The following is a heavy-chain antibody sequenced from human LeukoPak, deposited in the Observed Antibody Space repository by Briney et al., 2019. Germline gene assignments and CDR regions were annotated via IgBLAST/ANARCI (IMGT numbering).Heavy chain of an antibody. J-gene: IGHJ4*02. Sequence: SETLSLTCTVSGGSISSGDYYWSWIRQPPGKGLEWIGYIYYSGSTYYNPSLKSRVTISVDTSKNQFSLKLSSVTAADTAVYYCARGVGDYVSDYWGQGTLVTVSS. CDR2: IYYSGST. CDR3: ARGVGDYVSDY. V-gene: IGHV4-30-4*01. D-gene: IGHD4-17*01. CDR1: GGSISSGDYY.